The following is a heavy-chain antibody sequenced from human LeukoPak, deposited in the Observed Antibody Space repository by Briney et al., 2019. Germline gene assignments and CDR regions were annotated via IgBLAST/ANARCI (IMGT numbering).Heavy chain of an antibody. Sequence: SETLSLTCTVSGGSISSYYWSWIRQPPGKGLEWIGYIYYSGSTNYNPSLKSRVTISVDTSKNQFSLKLSSVTAADTAVYYCARHRYDYVWGSYRRGYYFDYWGQGTLVTVSS. J-gene: IGHJ4*02. CDR1: GGSISSYY. CDR2: IYYSGST. CDR3: ARHRYDYVWGSYRRGYYFDY. V-gene: IGHV4-59*08. D-gene: IGHD3-16*02.